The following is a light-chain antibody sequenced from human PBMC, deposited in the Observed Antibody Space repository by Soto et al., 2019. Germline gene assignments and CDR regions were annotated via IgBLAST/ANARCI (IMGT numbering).Light chain of an antibody. Sequence: QSVLTQSASVSAAPGQKVTISCSGSSSNIGNNYVSWYQQLPGTAPKLLIYDNNKRPSGIPDRFSGSKSGTSGTLDITGLQTGDEADYYFATWDGSLPGEVFGGGTKLTVL. J-gene: IGLJ2*01. V-gene: IGLV1-51*01. CDR3: ATWDGSLPGEV. CDR1: SSNIGNNY. CDR2: DNN.